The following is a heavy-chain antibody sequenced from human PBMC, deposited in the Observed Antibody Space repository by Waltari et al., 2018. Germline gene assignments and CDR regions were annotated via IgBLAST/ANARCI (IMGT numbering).Heavy chain of an antibody. Sequence: QLQLQESGPGLVKPSETLSLACTVSGGSISSGSYYRGWIRQPPGKGLEWIGTIYYSGSTYYNPSLKSRLTISVDTSKNQFSLNLSSVTAADTAVYYCASYNWNYAWFDPWGQGTLVTVSS. CDR2: IYYSGST. J-gene: IGHJ5*02. CDR1: GGSISSGSYY. CDR3: ASYNWNYAWFDP. V-gene: IGHV4-39*07. D-gene: IGHD1-7*01.